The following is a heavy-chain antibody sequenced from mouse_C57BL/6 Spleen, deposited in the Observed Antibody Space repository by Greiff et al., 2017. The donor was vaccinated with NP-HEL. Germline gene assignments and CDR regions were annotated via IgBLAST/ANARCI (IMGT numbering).Heavy chain of an antibody. V-gene: IGHV5-17*01. CDR2: ISSGSSTI. CDR1: GFTFSDYG. Sequence: VQLKESGGGLVKPGGSLKLSCAASGFTFSDYGMHWVRQAPEKGLEWVAYISSGSSTIYYADTVKGRFTISRDNAKNTLFLQMTSLRSEDTAMYYCARGYSNSAWFAYWGQGTLVTVSA. CDR3: ARGYSNSAWFAY. J-gene: IGHJ3*01. D-gene: IGHD2-5*01.